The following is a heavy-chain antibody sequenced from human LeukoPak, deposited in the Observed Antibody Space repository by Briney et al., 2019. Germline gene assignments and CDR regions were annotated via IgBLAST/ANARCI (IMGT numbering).Heavy chain of an antibody. J-gene: IGHJ4*02. V-gene: IGHV3-21*01. CDR2: ISSSSSYI. Sequence: GGSLRLSCAASGFTFSSYSMNWVRQAPGKGLEWVSSISSSSSYIYYADSVKGRFTISRDNAKNSLYLQMNSLRAEDTAVYYCARDLKLGRSWYFGYWGQGTLVTVSS. CDR1: GFTFSSYS. CDR3: ARDLKLGRSWYFGY. D-gene: IGHD6-13*01.